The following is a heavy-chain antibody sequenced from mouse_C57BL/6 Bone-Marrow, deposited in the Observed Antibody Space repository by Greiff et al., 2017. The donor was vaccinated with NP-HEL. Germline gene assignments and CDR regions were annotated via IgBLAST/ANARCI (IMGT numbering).Heavy chain of an antibody. V-gene: IGHV5-9*01. J-gene: IGHJ2*01. CDR3: ARWGYYFDY. Sequence: EVKLMESGGGLVKPGGSLKLSCAASGFTFSSYTMSWVRQTPEKRLGWVATISGGGGNTYYPDSVKGRFTISRDNAKNTLYLQMSSLRSEDTALYYCARWGYYFDYWGQGTTLTVSS. CDR2: ISGGGGNT. CDR1: GFTFSSYT.